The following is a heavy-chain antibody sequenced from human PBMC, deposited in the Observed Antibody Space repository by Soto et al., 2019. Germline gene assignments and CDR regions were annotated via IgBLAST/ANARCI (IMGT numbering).Heavy chain of an antibody. D-gene: IGHD3-10*01. CDR2: INSDGSST. J-gene: IGHJ6*03. CDR1: GFTFSSYW. CDR3: ASQKSYYYGSGSYYILRAYYYYMDV. V-gene: IGHV3-74*01. Sequence: GGSLRLSCAASGFTFSSYWMHWVRQAPGKGLVWVSRINSDGSSTSYADSVKGRFTISRDNAKNTLYLQMNSLRAEDTAVYYCASQKSYYYGSGSYYILRAYYYYMDVWGKGTTVTVSS.